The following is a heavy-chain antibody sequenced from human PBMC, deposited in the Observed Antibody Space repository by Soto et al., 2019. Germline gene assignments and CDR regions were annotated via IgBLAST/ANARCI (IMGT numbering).Heavy chain of an antibody. CDR3: AKGGRFCESKKPDY. CDR2: ISGSGGST. J-gene: IGHJ4*02. V-gene: IGHV3-23*01. D-gene: IGHD3-16*01. Sequence: EVQLLESGGGLVQPGGSLRLSCAASGFTFSSYAMSWVRQAPGKGLEWVSAISGSGGSTYYAESVKGRFTISRDNSKNTVYLQMNSLKAEDTAEYYCAKGGRFCESKKPDYWGQGTLVSVSS. CDR1: GFTFSSYA.